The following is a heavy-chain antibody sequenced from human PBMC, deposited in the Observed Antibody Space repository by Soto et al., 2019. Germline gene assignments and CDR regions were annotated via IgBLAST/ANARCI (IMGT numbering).Heavy chain of an antibody. CDR1: GFSLSTNGVG. CDR3: AHSRAYSTFDY. V-gene: IGHV2-5*02. D-gene: IGHD3-16*01. CDR2: IYWDDDD. J-gene: IGHJ4*02. Sequence: QITLKESGPPLVKPTQTLTLTCTFSGFSLSTNGVGVGWIRQPPGKALEWLALIYWDDDDRYSPSLKNRLTITKDTSKNQVVLTVTNMDPVDTATYYCAHSRAYSTFDYWGQGTLVTVSS.